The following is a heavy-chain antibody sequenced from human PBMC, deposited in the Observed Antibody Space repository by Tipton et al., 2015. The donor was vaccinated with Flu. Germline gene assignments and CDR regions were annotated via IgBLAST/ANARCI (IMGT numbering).Heavy chain of an antibody. Sequence: QLVQSGGGLVQPGGSLRLSCAASGFSFKNYAMSWVRQAPGKGLEWVSGITGSGGNTYYADSVKGRFTISRDNSHNTLYLQMDSLRVEDTAIYYCANRDYPDTIGSSPHFDCWGPGTLVTVSS. CDR1: GFSFKNYA. CDR3: ANRDYPDTIGSSPHFDC. J-gene: IGHJ4*02. V-gene: IGHV3-23*04. D-gene: IGHD3-22*01. CDR2: ITGSGGNT.